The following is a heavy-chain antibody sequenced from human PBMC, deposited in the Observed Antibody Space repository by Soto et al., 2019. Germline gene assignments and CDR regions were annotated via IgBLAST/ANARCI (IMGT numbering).Heavy chain of an antibody. CDR3: ARDTITWIQLWTFYYYYGMDV. Sequence: PGGSLRLSCAASGFTFSSYWMSWVRQAPGKGLEWVANIKQDGSKKYYVDSVKGRFTISRDNAKNTLYLQMNSLRAEDTAVYYCARDTITWIQLWTFYYYYGMDVWGQGTTVTVSS. D-gene: IGHD5-18*01. CDR2: IKQDGSKK. V-gene: IGHV3-7*01. CDR1: GFTFSSYW. J-gene: IGHJ6*02.